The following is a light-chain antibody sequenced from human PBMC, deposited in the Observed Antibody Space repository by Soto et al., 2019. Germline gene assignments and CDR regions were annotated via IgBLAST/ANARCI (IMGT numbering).Light chain of an antibody. CDR3: QQYYSTPYT. CDR1: QSVLYSSNNKNY. CDR2: WAS. V-gene: IGKV4-1*01. Sequence: DIVMTQSPDSLAVSLGERATINCKSSQSVLYSSNNKNYLAWYQQKPGQPPKLLIYWASTRESGVPDRFSGSGSGTDFTLTIRSLQAEDVAVYYCQQYYSTPYTFGQGTTLEIK. J-gene: IGKJ2*01.